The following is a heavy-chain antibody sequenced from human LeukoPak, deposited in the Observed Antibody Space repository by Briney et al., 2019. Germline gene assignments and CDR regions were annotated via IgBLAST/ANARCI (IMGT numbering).Heavy chain of an antibody. CDR1: GYHFPDYY. D-gene: IGHD3-3*01. V-gene: IGHV1-2*02. CDR2: INPNSGGT. CDR3: ARKSSKTFFD. Sequence: GASVKLSCKASGYHFPDYYIHWLRQAPGQGLQWMGRINPNSGGTDYAQKFQGRVTMTRDTSITTVYMELSSLRSDDTAFFYCARKSSKTFFDWGQGTLVTGSS. J-gene: IGHJ4*02.